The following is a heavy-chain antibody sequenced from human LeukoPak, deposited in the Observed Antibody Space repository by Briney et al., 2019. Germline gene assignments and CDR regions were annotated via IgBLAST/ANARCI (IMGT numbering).Heavy chain of an antibody. CDR1: GGTFSSYA. CDR3: ARAVAGGNFDY. D-gene: IGHD6-19*01. CDR2: IIPIFGTA. Sequence: EASVNVSCTASGGTFSSYASSWVRQPPGQGLEWMGGIIPIFGTANYAQKFQGRVTITADESTSTAYMELSSLRSEDTAVYYCARAVAGGNFDYWGQGTLVTVSS. J-gene: IGHJ4*02. V-gene: IGHV1-69*13.